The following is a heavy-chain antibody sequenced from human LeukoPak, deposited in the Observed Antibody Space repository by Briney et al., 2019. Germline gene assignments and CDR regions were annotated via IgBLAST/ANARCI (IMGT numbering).Heavy chain of an antibody. CDR3: ARDGYSSSWYERGDAFDI. CDR2: IIPILGIA. D-gene: IGHD6-13*01. Sequence: GASVKLSCKASGATFSSYTISWVRQAPGQGLEWMGRIIPILGIANYAQNFQGRVTITADKSTSTAYMELSSLRSEDTAVYYCARDGYSSSWYERGDAFDIWGQGTMVTVSS. J-gene: IGHJ3*02. V-gene: IGHV1-69*04. CDR1: GATFSSYT.